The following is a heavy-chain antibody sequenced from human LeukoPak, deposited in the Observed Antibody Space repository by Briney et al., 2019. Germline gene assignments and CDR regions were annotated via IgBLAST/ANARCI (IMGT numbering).Heavy chain of an antibody. CDR2: IRYDESTK. CDR1: GFTFSRYG. J-gene: IGHJ4*02. Sequence: GGSPRLSCAASGFTFSRYGMHWVRQAPGKGLEWVAFIRYDESTKYYADSVKGRFTVSRDNSKNTLYLQMNSLTADDTAVYYCGRGMRDYYGLDYWGQGILVTVSS. D-gene: IGHD3-10*01. V-gene: IGHV3-30*02. CDR3: GRGMRDYYGLDY.